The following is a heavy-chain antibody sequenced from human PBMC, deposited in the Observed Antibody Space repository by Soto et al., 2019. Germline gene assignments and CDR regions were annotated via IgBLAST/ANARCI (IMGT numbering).Heavy chain of an antibody. Sequence: SGPTLVNPTQTLTLTCTFSGFPLSTSGMCVSWIRQPPGKALEWLALIDWDDDKYYSTSLKTRLTISKDTSKNQVVLTMTNMDPVDTATYYCARIPGGNGDYYYHGMDVWGQGTTVTVSS. D-gene: IGHD2-15*01. CDR3: ARIPGGNGDYYYHGMDV. J-gene: IGHJ6*02. CDR2: IDWDDDK. V-gene: IGHV2-70*01. CDR1: GFPLSTSGMC.